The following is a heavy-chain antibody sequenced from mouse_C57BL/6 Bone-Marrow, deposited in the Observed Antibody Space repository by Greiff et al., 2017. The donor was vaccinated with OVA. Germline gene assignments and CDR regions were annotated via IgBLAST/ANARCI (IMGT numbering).Heavy chain of an antibody. J-gene: IGHJ1*03. V-gene: IGHV14-4*01. D-gene: IGHD2-13*01. CDR3: TTSWGDYVYWYFDV. CDR1: GFNIKDDY. CDR2: IDPENGDT. Sequence: VQLQQSGAELVRPGASVKLSCTASGFNIKDDYMHWVKQRPEQGLEWIGWIDPENGDTEYASKFQGKATITADKSSNTAYLQLSSLTSEDTAVYYCTTSWGDYVYWYFDVWGTGTTVTVSS.